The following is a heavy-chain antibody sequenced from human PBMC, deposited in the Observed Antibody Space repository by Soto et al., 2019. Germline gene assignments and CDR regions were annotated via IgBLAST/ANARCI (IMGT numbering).Heavy chain of an antibody. CDR1: GGSISSYY. CDR2: IYYSGST. V-gene: IGHV4-59*01. CDR3: ASLEYDSSGYYYASLRY. Sequence: SETLSLTCTVAGGSISSYYWSWIRQPPGKGLEWIGYIYYSGSTNYNPSLKSRVTISVDTSKNQFSLKLSSVTAADTAVYYCASLEYDSSGYYYASLRYWGQGTLVTVSS. D-gene: IGHD3-22*01. J-gene: IGHJ4*02.